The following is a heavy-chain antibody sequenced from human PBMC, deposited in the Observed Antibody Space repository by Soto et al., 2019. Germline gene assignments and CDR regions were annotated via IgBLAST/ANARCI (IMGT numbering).Heavy chain of an antibody. CDR3: AKVPFITIFAVVIIMGAFDI. CDR1: GFTFSSYA. J-gene: IGHJ3*02. V-gene: IGHV3-23*01. Sequence: PGGSLRLSCAASGFTFSSYAMSWVRQAPGKGLEWVSAISGSGGSTYYAYSVKGRFTISRDNSKNTLYLQMNSLRAEDTAVYYFAKVPFITIFAVVIIMGAFDIWGQGTIVTVSS. CDR2: ISGSGGST. D-gene: IGHD3-3*01.